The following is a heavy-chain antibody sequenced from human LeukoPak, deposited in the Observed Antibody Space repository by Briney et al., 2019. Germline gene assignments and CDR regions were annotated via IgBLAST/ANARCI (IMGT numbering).Heavy chain of an antibody. CDR3: ARGSHSGDYDRLDY. Sequence: SETLSPTCTVSGGSISSYYWSWIRQPAGKGLEWIGRIYTSGSTNYNPSLKSRVTMSVDMSKNQFSLKLSSVTAADTAVYYCARGSHSGDYDRLDYWGQGTLVTVSS. CDR2: IYTSGST. V-gene: IGHV4-4*07. D-gene: IGHD3-22*01. J-gene: IGHJ4*02. CDR1: GGSISSYY.